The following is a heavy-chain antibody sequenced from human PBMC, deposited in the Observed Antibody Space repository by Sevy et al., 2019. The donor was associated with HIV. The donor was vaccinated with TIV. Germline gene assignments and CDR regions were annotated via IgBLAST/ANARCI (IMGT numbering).Heavy chain of an antibody. V-gene: IGHV3-21*01. D-gene: IGHD2-15*01. CDR1: GFTFSNYN. CDR3: ARVVAYCSGGSCFPGYYYGMDV. CDR2: ISSSSRYI. J-gene: IGHJ6*02. Sequence: GGSLRLSCAASGFTFSNYNMNWVRQAPGKGLEWVSSISSSSRYIYYADSMKGRFTISRDNAKNSLYLQMNSLRAEDTAVYYCARVVAYCSGGSCFPGYYYGMDVCGQGTTVTVSS.